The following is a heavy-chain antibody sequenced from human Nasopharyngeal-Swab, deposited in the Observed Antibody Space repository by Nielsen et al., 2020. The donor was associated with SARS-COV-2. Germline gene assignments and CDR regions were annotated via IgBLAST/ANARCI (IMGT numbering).Heavy chain of an antibody. CDR2: ISSSGSTI. D-gene: IGHD3-22*01. Sequence: GGSLRLSCAASGFTFSSYEMNWVRQAPGKGLEWVSYISSSGSTIYYADSVKGRFTISRDNAKNSLYLQMNSLRAEDTAVYYCARDGATYYYYDSSGYRDDAFDIWGQGTMVTVSS. CDR3: ARDGATYYYYDSSGYRDDAFDI. J-gene: IGHJ3*02. V-gene: IGHV3-48*03. CDR1: GFTFSSYE.